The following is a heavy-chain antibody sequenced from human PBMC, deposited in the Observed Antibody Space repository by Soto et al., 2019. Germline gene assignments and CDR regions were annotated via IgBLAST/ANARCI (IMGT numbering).Heavy chain of an antibody. Sequence: ASVKVSCKASGGTFSSYAISWVRQAPGQGLEWMAGIIPIFGTANYAQKFQGRVTITADESTSTDYRELGSRRSENTDVYYCAKYSGPQGIAAARPKYKKFDPWGQGTLVTVCS. CDR3: AKYSGPQGIAAARPKYKKFDP. D-gene: IGHD6-13*01. J-gene: IGHJ5*02. V-gene: IGHV1-69*13. CDR2: IIPIFGTA. CDR1: GGTFSSYA.